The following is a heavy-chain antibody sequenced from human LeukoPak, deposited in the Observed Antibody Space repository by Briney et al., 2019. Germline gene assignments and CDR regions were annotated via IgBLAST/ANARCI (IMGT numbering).Heavy chain of an antibody. Sequence: PSETLSLTCTVSGGAISSGSYSWTWIRQPAGKGLEWIGRISTSGSTNYNPSLKSRVAISIDTSKNQFSLRLTSVIAADTAVYYCAREDFSYPTSGPFDPWGQGTLVTVSS. J-gene: IGHJ5*02. D-gene: IGHD3-16*02. CDR2: ISTSGST. CDR1: GGAISSGSYS. V-gene: IGHV4-61*02. CDR3: AREDFSYPTSGPFDP.